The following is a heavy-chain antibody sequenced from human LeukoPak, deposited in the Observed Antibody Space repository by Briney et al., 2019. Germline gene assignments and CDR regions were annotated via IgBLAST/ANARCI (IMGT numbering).Heavy chain of an antibody. CDR3: TRADWLLYRRGATTGYYGMDV. D-gene: IGHD3/OR15-3a*01. CDR2: IRSKAYGGTT. V-gene: IGHV3-49*03. Sequence: GGSLRLSCTASGFTFGDYAMSWFRQAPGKGLEWVGFIRSKAYGGTTEYAASVKGRFTISRDDSKSIAYLQMNSLKTEDTAVYYCTRADWLLYRRGATTGYYGMDVWGQGTTVTVSS. CDR1: GFTFGDYA. J-gene: IGHJ6*02.